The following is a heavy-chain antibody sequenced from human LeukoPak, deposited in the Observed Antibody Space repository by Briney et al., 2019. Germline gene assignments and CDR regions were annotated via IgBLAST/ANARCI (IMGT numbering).Heavy chain of an antibody. CDR2: ISGSGGST. CDR1: GFTFSNHA. Sequence: GGSQRLSCVASGFTFSNHAMSWVRQAPGKGLEWVSAISGSGGSTYYADSVKGRFTISRDNSKNTLYLQMNSLRVEDTAIYYCAKDGAKHGGTTYFFDYWGQGTLATVSS. J-gene: IGHJ4*02. CDR3: AKDGAKHGGTTYFFDY. V-gene: IGHV3-23*01. D-gene: IGHD4-23*01.